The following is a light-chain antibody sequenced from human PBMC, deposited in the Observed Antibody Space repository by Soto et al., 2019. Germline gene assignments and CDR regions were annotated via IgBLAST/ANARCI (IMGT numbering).Light chain of an antibody. J-gene: IGLJ3*02. Sequence: QSALTQPPSASGSPGQSVTISCTATSGDFADYNYVSWYQQYPGKAPKLIIYGVNKRPSGVPGRFSASKSGNTASLTVSGLQTEDEADYFCCSYTGRDNWVFGGGTKLTVL. CDR3: CSYTGRDNWV. CDR1: SGDFADYNY. CDR2: GVN. V-gene: IGLV2-8*01.